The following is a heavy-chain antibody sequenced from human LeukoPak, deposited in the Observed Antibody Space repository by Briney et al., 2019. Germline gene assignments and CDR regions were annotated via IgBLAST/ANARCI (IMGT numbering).Heavy chain of an antibody. CDR2: INPNSGGT. CDR3: ARGRGIVGANDAFDI. CDR1: GYTFTGYY. D-gene: IGHD1-26*01. V-gene: IGHV1-2*06. Sequence: ASVKVSCKASGYTFTGYYMHWVRQAPGQGLEWMGRINPNSGGTNYAQKFQGRATMTRDTSISTAYMELSRLRSDDTAVYYCARGRGIVGANDAFDIWGQGTMVTVSS. J-gene: IGHJ3*02.